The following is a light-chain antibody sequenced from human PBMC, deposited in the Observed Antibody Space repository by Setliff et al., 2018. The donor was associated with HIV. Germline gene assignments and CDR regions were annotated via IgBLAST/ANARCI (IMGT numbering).Light chain of an antibody. CDR3: QQYYSSPRT. Sequence: DIVMTQSPDSLAVSLGERATINCKSSQSVLYSSNNKNYLAWYQHKPGQPPKLLIYWASTRESGVPDRFSGSGSGTDSTLTISSLQAEDVAVYSCQQYYSSPRTFGQGTKVDIK. V-gene: IGKV4-1*01. J-gene: IGKJ1*01. CDR2: WAS. CDR1: QSVLYSSNNKNY.